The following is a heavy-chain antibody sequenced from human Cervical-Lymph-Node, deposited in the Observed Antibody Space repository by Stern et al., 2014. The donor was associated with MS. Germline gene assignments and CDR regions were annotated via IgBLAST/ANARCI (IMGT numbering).Heavy chain of an antibody. CDR3: ASAYSSSHYYFDY. J-gene: IGHJ4*02. V-gene: IGHV3-33*01. CDR2: IWYDGSNP. Sequence: VQLVESGGGVVQPGRSLRLSCPASGFSFSRYAMHWVRQAPGKGLEWVALIWYDGSNPYYADSVTGRFTIPRDNFKNTLYLQMNSLRAEDTAVYYCASAYSSSHYYFDYWGQGTLVTVSS. CDR1: GFSFSRYA. D-gene: IGHD6-13*01.